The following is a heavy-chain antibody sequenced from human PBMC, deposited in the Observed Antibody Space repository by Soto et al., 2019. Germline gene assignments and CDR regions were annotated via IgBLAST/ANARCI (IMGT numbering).Heavy chain of an antibody. CDR1: GFTFSSYA. J-gene: IGHJ4*02. CDR2: ISGSGGST. CDR3: AKTQDSVVVPAAPFDY. D-gene: IGHD2-2*01. Sequence: EVQLLESGGGLVQPGGSLRLSCAASGFTFSSYAMSWVRQAPGKGLEWVSAISGSGGSTYYADSVKGRFTISRDNSKNTLYLQMNSLRAEDTAVYYCAKTQDSVVVPAAPFDYWGQGTLVTVSS. V-gene: IGHV3-23*01.